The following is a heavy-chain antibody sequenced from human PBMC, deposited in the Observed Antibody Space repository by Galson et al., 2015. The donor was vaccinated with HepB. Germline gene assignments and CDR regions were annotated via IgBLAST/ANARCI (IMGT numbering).Heavy chain of an antibody. J-gene: IGHJ5*02. V-gene: IGHV4-39*01. CDR2: IYYSGST. CDR1: GGSISSSSYY. Sequence: TLSLTCTVSGGSISSSSYYWGWIRQPPGRGLEWIGSIYYSGSTYYNPSLKSRVTISVDTSKNQFSLKLSSVTAADTAVYYCARLFPAFDPWGQGTLVTVSS. CDR3: ARLFPAFDP. D-gene: IGHD2/OR15-2a*01.